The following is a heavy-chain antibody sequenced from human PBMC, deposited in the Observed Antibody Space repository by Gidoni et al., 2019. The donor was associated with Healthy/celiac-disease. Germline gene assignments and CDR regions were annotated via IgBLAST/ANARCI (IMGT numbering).Heavy chain of an antibody. CDR1: GFALSREL. Sequence: AQLAESGGGLVQPGGCRRRSCSASGFALSRELMSWVRQAPGNGLDGVANIKQDGREKYYVDSVKGRFSHASDNANNSLYLHKIRVSAEDTAVSYCAEGSRGATYSYYGMDVWGQGTTVTVSS. J-gene: IGHJ6*02. CDR2: IKQDGREK. D-gene: IGHD1-26*01. CDR3: AEGSRGATYSYYGMDV. V-gene: IGHV3-7*01.